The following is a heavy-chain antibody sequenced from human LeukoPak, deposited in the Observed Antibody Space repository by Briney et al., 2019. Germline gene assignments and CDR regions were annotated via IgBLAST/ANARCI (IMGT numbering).Heavy chain of an antibody. D-gene: IGHD1-26*01. CDR2: VSTGGDVT. V-gene: IGHV3-23*01. J-gene: IGHJ5*02. Sequence: PGGSLRLSCAASGFTFNRYGMSWVRQAPGKGLEWVSVVSTGGDVTYYADSVKGRFTISRDNSKNIVYLEMNSLRAEDTAVYYCAKDDGVGGSENWFDPWGQGTLVTVSS. CDR1: GFTFNRYG. CDR3: AKDDGVGGSENWFDP.